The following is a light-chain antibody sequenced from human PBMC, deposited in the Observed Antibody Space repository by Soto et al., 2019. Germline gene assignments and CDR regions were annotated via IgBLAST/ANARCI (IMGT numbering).Light chain of an antibody. CDR3: SSFTSSRASV. CDR1: SSDVGGYNY. V-gene: IGLV2-14*01. J-gene: IGLJ1*01. Sequence: QSALTQPASVSGSPGQSITISCTGTSSDVGGYNYVSWYQQQSGKAPKLIIHEVSNRPSGVSDRFSGSKSGNTASLTISGLQAEDEADYYCSSFTSSRASVFGIGTKLTVL. CDR2: EVS.